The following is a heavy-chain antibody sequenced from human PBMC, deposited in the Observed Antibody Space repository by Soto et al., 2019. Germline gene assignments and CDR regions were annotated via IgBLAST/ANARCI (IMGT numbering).Heavy chain of an antibody. CDR1: GFSLSTKGVA. Sequence: QITLRESGPALVKPTQTLTLTCTFSGFSLSTKGVAVGWIRQPPGKALEWLALIFWDDDARYSPSLKSRLTITKDASKNQVVLIMTNIDPVDAGTYSCNHTSAHSSTGADNWGQGNHVTVSS. V-gene: IGHV2-5*02. D-gene: IGHD6-19*01. CDR2: IFWDDDA. J-gene: IGHJ1*01. CDR3: NHTSAHSSTGADN.